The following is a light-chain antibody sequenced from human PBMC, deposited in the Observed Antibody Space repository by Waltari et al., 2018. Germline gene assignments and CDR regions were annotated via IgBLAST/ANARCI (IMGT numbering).Light chain of an antibody. CDR2: VNN. V-gene: IGLV1-44*01. CDR3: AAWDSSLNGFWA. Sequence: QSVLTQPPSASGTPGQRVTISCSGSSSNIGTNTVNWYQQLPGTAPKILIYVNNRRPSGAPDRFAGSKSGTSASLAISGLQSEDEADYYCAAWDSSLNGFWAFGGGTKLTVL. CDR1: SSNIGTNT. J-gene: IGLJ3*02.